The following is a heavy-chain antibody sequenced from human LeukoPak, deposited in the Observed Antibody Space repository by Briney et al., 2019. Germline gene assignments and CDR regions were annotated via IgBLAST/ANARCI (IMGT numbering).Heavy chain of an antibody. V-gene: IGHV6-1*01. CDR3: TRFYWNGLNFVDP. D-gene: IGHD2/OR15-2a*01. CDR1: GDSVSNSSNN. J-gene: IGHJ5*02. CDR2: IYYRSKWYN. Sequence: SQTLSLTCAISGDSVSNSSNNWDWISQSPSTGLEWLGRIYYRSKWYNDYAVAVEGRTSINADTSNNQFSLRLNSVTQEDTAVYYCTRFYWNGLNFVDPWGQGTLVTVSS.